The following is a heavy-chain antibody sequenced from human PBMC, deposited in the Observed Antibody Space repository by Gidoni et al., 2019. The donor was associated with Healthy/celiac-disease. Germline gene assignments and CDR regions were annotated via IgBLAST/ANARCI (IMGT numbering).Heavy chain of an antibody. J-gene: IGHJ4*02. CDR3: AREISTGYSSSWGHFDY. D-gene: IGHD6-13*01. Sequence: EVQLVESGGGLVKPGGSVRLSCAASGFIFSRYRINWVRQAPGKGVEWVSSISSRSSYKYYADSVKGRLTISRDNAKNSLYLQMNSLRAEDTAVYYCAREISTGYSSSWGHFDYWGQGTLVTVSS. CDR2: ISSRSSYK. V-gene: IGHV3-21*01. CDR1: GFIFSRYR.